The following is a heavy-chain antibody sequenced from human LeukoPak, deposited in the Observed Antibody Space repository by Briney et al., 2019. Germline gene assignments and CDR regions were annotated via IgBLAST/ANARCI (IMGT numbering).Heavy chain of an antibody. D-gene: IGHD3-22*01. CDR3: AKGRHYYDSSGPGFDY. J-gene: IGHJ4*02. Sequence: GGSLRLSCAASGFTFSSYGMHWVRQAPGKGLEWVAVIWYDGSNKYYADSVKGRFTISRDNSKNTLYLQMNSLRAEDTAEYYCAKGRHYYDSSGPGFDYWGQGTLVTVSS. CDR2: IWYDGSNK. V-gene: IGHV3-33*06. CDR1: GFTFSSYG.